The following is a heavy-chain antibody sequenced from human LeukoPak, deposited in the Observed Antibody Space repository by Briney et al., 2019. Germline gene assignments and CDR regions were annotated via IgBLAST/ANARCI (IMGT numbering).Heavy chain of an antibody. CDR3: AKVEVAPVYYFDY. J-gene: IGHJ4*02. Sequence: GESLRLSCAASGFTVTSNYMSWVRQAPGKGLEWVSVIYSGGSTYYADSVKGRFTISRDNSKNTLYLQMNSLSAEDTAVYYCAKVEVAPVYYFDYWGQGTLVTVSS. V-gene: IGHV3-53*01. CDR2: IYSGGST. D-gene: IGHD6-19*01. CDR1: GFTVTSNY.